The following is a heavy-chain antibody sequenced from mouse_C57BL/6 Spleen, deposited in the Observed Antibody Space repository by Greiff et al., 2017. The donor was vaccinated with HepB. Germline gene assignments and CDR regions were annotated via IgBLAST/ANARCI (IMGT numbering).Heavy chain of an antibody. CDR3: TRYLFTTVVAGDY. J-gene: IGHJ2*01. CDR1: GYTFTDYE. Sequence: QVQLKQSGAELVRPGASVTLSCKASGYTFTDYEMHWVKQTPVHGLEWIGAIDPETGGTAYNQKFKGKAILTADKSSSTAYMELRSLTSEDSAVYYCTRYLFTTVVAGDYWGQGTTLTVSS. CDR2: IDPETGGT. D-gene: IGHD1-1*01. V-gene: IGHV1-15*01.